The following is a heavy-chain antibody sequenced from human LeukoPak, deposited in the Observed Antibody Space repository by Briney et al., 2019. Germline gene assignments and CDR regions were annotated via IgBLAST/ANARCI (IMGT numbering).Heavy chain of an antibody. V-gene: IGHV4-31*03. CDR3: ARAHGDSPRYNWFDP. CDR2: IYYSGST. Sequence: SETLSLTRTVSGGSISSGGYYWSWIRQHPGKGLEWIGYIYYSGSTYYNPSLKSRVTISVDTSKNQFSLKLSSVTAADTAVYYCARAHGDSPRYNWFDPWGQGTLVTVSS. J-gene: IGHJ5*02. D-gene: IGHD4-17*01. CDR1: GGSISSGGYY.